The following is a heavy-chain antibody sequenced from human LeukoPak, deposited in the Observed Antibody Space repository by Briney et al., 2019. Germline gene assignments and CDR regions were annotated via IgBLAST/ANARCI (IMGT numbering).Heavy chain of an antibody. CDR3: GGEPSITIFGVDAFDI. V-gene: IGHV3-21*01. D-gene: IGHD3-3*01. J-gene: IGHJ3*02. CDR2: ISSSSSYI. CDR1: GFTFSSYS. Sequence: PGGSLRLSCAASGFTFSSYSMNWVRQAPGKGLEWVSSISSSSSYIYYADSVKGRFTISRDNAKNSLYLQMNSLRAEDTAVYYCGGEPSITIFGVDAFDIWGQGTMVTVSS.